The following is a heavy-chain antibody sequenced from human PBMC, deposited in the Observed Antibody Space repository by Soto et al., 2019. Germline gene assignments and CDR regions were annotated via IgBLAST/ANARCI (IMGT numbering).Heavy chain of an antibody. D-gene: IGHD3-3*01. CDR3: AREFGVVITPYG. Sequence: QVQLVESGGGVVQPGRSLRLSCAASGFTFSSYGMHWVRQAPGKGLEWVAVISYDGSNKYYADSVKGRFTISRDNSKNTLYLQMNSLRAEDTAVYYCAREFGVVITPYGWGQGTLVTVSS. CDR1: GFTFSSYG. V-gene: IGHV3-30*03. J-gene: IGHJ4*02. CDR2: ISYDGSNK.